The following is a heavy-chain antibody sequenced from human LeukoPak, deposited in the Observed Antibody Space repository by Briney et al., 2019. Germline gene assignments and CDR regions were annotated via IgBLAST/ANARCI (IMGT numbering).Heavy chain of an antibody. Sequence: GGSLRLSCAASGFTFSSYFMGWVRQAPGKGLEWVANIKEDGSQKYYVDSVRGRFTISRDNADNSLYLQMNSMTAEDTAVYYCVRYRREGLYYFDYWGQGTLVTVSS. CDR3: VRYRREGLYYFDY. CDR1: GFTFSSYF. J-gene: IGHJ4*02. CDR2: IKEDGSQK. V-gene: IGHV3-7*01.